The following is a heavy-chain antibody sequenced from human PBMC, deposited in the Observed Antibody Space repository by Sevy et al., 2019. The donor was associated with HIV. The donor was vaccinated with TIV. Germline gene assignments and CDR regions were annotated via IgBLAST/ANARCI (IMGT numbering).Heavy chain of an antibody. CDR2: INPNSGGT. CDR3: ARGFYYYDSSGYYWP. J-gene: IGHJ5*02. V-gene: IGHV1-2*02. D-gene: IGHD3-22*01. Sequence: ASVKVSCKASGYTFTGYYMHWVRQAPGQGLEWMGWINPNSGGTNYAQKFQGRVTMTRDTSISTGYMELSRLRSDDTAVYYCARGFYYYDSSGYYWPWGQGTLVTVSS. CDR1: GYTFTGYY.